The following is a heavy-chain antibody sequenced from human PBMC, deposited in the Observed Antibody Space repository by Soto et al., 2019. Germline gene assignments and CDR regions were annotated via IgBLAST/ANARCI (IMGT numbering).Heavy chain of an antibody. CDR2: IGVGNGNT. D-gene: IGHD3-22*01. V-gene: IGHV1-58*01. J-gene: IGHJ4*02. Sequence: SVKVSCKASGGTFSSSAVQWVRQARGQRLEWIGWIGVGNGNTNYAQKFQERVTMTRDTSTSTAYMELSSLRSDDTAEYYCARDWYYYDSSGYYEPFDYWGQGTPVTVSS. CDR3: ARDWYYYDSSGYYEPFDY. CDR1: GGTFSSSA.